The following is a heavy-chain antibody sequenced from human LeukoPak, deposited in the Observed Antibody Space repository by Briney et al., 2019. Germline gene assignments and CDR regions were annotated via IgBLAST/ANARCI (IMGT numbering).Heavy chain of an antibody. CDR3: AKSLVATRYFDY. D-gene: IGHD5-12*01. CDR1: GYTFTGYY. Sequence: GASVKVSCKASGYTFTGYYMHWVRQAPGQGLEWRGWINPSSGGTDYAQNFQGRVTMTRDTSISTAYMELSRLTSDDTAVYYCAKSLVATRYFDYWGQGTLVTVSS. V-gene: IGHV1-2*02. CDR2: INPSSGGT. J-gene: IGHJ4*02.